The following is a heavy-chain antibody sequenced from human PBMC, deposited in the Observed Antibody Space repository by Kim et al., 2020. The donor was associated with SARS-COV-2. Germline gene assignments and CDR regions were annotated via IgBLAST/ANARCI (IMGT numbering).Heavy chain of an antibody. D-gene: IGHD4-17*01. CDR2: IYSGGSST. Sequence: GGSLRHSCAASGFTFSSYAMSWVRQAPGKGLEWVSVIYSGGSSTYYADSVKGRFTISRDNSKNTLYLQMNSLRAEDTAVYYCAKEGIGYGDQKFDYWGQGTLVTVSS. CDR3: AKEGIGYGDQKFDY. J-gene: IGHJ4*02. V-gene: IGHV3-23*03. CDR1: GFTFSSYA.